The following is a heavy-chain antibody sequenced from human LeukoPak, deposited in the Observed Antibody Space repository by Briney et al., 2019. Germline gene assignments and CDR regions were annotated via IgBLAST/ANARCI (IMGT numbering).Heavy chain of an antibody. V-gene: IGHV1-69*02. CDR3: ARWGVVPAAIGP. J-gene: IGHJ5*02. D-gene: IGHD2-2*02. Sequence: KYSQKFQGRVTITADKSTSTAYMELRSLRSDDTAVYYCARWGVVPAAIGPWGQGTLVTVSS.